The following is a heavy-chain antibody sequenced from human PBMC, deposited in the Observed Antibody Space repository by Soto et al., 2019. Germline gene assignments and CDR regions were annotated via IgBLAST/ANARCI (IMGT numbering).Heavy chain of an antibody. CDR2: IYYSGST. V-gene: IGHV4-59*01. J-gene: IGHJ4*02. CDR3: ATSTGDYVPYFDY. D-gene: IGHD2-8*02. Sequence: PSETLSPTCTVSGGSISSYYWSWVRPPPGKGLEWIGYIYYSGSTNYNPSLKSRVTISVDTSKNQFSLKLSSVTAADTAVYYCATSTGDYVPYFDYWGQGTLVTVSS. CDR1: GGSISSYY.